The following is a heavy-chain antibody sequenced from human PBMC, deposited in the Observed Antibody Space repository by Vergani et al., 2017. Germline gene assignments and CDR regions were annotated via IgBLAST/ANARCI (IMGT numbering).Heavy chain of an antibody. CDR3: ARAGYHNKGAAFDI. CDR2: IYYSGST. CDR1: GSSISSGDYY. D-gene: IGHD1-26*01. Sequence: QVQLQESGPGLAKPSETLTLTCTVSGSSISSGDYYWSWIRQPPGKGLEWIGYIYYSGSTYYNPSLKSRVTISVDTSKNQFSLKLSSVTAADTAVYYCARAGYHNKGAAFDIWGQGTMVTVSS. V-gene: IGHV4-30-4*08. J-gene: IGHJ3*02.